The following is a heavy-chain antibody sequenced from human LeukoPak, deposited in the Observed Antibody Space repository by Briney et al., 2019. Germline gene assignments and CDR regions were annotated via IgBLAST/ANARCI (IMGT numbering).Heavy chain of an antibody. CDR3: ARGSGYSSGWLFDY. J-gene: IGHJ4*02. CDR1: GGSFSGYY. D-gene: IGHD6-19*01. CDR2: INHSGST. V-gene: IGHV4-34*01. Sequence: SETLSLTCAVYGGSFSGYYWSWIRQPPGKGLEWIGEINHSGSTNYNPSLKSRVTISVDTSKNQFSLKLSSVTAADTAVYYCARGSGYSSGWLFDYWGQGTLVTVSS.